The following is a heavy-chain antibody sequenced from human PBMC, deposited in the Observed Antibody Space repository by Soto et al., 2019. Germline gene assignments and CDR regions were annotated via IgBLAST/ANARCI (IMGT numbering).Heavy chain of an antibody. V-gene: IGHV4-39*01. CDR1: GGSIRTSSFY. CDR2: IYFSGTT. Sequence: SETLSLTCSVSGGSIRTSSFYWGWIRQPPRKGLEWIGSIYFSGTTYYNPSLRSRVTISIDTSKNQFSLKLSSVTAADTAVYYCARVDFYDSSGHYYLFDFWGQGSLVTVSS. CDR3: ARVDFYDSSGHYYLFDF. J-gene: IGHJ4*02. D-gene: IGHD3-22*01.